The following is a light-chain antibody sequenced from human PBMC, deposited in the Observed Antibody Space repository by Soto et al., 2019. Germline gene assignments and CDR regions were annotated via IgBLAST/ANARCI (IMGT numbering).Light chain of an antibody. CDR2: DVN. CDR1: SSDVGGYNY. V-gene: IGLV2-11*01. Sequence: QSALTQPRSVSGSPGQSVTISCTGTSSDVGGYNYVSWYQQHPGKAPKLMIYDVNKRPSGVPDRFSGSKSGSTASLTISGLQAEDEVDYYCCSYAGSHSWVFGGGTKVTVL. J-gene: IGLJ3*02. CDR3: CSYAGSHSWV.